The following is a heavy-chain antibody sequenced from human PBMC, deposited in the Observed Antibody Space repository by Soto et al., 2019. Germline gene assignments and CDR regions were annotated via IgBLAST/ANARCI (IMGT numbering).Heavy chain of an antibody. D-gene: IGHD3-22*01. CDR2: IYPGDSDT. CDR1: GYSFTSYW. V-gene: IGHV5-51*01. Sequence: PGESLKISCKGSGYSFTSYWIGWVRQMPGKGLEWMGIIYPGDSDTRYSPSFQGQVTISADKSISTAYLQWSSLKASDTAMYYRARRVDDYYDSSGVWFDPWGQGTQVTVSS. CDR3: ARRVDDYYDSSGVWFDP. J-gene: IGHJ5*02.